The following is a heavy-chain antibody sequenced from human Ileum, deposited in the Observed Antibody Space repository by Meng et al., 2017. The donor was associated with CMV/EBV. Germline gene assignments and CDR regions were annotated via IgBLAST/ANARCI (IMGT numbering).Heavy chain of an antibody. Sequence: GRLGELGGACVAPGGSMRLYFAVSGSIFSDCYMPCIRQAPGKVPAWLSYIDGRSIYINYADSVKGRFTISRDNAQNSLYLQMNSLRAEDTAVYYCSRDPRALDYWGQGTLVTVSS. CDR3: SRDPRALDY. V-gene: IGHV3-11*05. CDR2: IDGRSIYI. CDR1: GSIFSDCY. J-gene: IGHJ4*01.